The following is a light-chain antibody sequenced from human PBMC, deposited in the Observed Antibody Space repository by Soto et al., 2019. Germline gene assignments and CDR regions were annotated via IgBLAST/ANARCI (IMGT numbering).Light chain of an antibody. CDR1: QSLLHSNGYNY. Sequence: DIVMTQSPLSLSVTPGEPASVACISSQSLLHSNGYNYLDWYLQKPGQSPQVLIYVGSNRASGVPDRFSGSGSGTDFTLKISRVEAEDVGVYYCMQALQTPTFGQGTKVDIK. J-gene: IGKJ1*01. CDR3: MQALQTPT. V-gene: IGKV2-28*01. CDR2: VGS.